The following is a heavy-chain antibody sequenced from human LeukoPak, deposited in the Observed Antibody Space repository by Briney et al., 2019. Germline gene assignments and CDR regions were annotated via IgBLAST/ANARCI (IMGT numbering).Heavy chain of an antibody. CDR1: GGSFSGYY. J-gene: IGHJ4*02. D-gene: IGHD3-3*01. Sequence: SETLSLTCAVYGGSFSGYYWSWIRQPPGKGLEWIGEINHSGSTNYNPSLKSRVTISVDTSKNQFSLKLSSVTAADTAVYYCARQRVDFWSGYYPHFDYWGQGTLVTVSS. V-gene: IGHV4-34*01. CDR2: INHSGST. CDR3: ARQRVDFWSGYYPHFDY.